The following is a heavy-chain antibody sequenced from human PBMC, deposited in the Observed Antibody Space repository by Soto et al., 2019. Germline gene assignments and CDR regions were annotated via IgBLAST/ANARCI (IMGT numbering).Heavy chain of an antibody. CDR1: GDSVSSNTAS. D-gene: IGHD5-18*01. CDR2: TYFRSKWYN. Sequence: PSQTLSLTCAISGDSVSSNTASWNWISQSPSRGLEWLGRTYFRSKWYNDYAVSVKSRIIINPDTSNSQFSLQLNSVTPEDTAVYFCAKGDNLGPKTGYAFDPWGQGIMVTVSS. CDR3: AKGDNLGPKTGYAFDP. V-gene: IGHV6-1*01. J-gene: IGHJ5*02.